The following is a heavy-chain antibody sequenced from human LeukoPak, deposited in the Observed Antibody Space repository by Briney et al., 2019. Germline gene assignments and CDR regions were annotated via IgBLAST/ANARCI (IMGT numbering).Heavy chain of an antibody. J-gene: IGHJ4*02. CDR1: GFTFDYYG. Sequence: PGGSLRLSCAASGFTFDYYGMSWVRQAPGKGLEWVSGINWNGGSTGYADSVKGRFTISRDHAKNSLYLQMNSLRAEDTALYYCARDNSGYSYGYIGYWGQGTLVTVSS. CDR2: INWNGGST. V-gene: IGHV3-20*04. D-gene: IGHD5-18*01. CDR3: ARDNSGYSYGYIGY.